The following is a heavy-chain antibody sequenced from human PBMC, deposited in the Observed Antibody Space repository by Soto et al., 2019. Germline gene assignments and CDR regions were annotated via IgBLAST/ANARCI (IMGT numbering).Heavy chain of an antibody. CDR1: GFTFSSYA. Sequence: PGGSLRLSCAASGFTFSSYAMSWVRQAPGKGLEWVSAISGSGGSDAFYADSVKGRFAISRDNSKNTLYLQMNSLTAEDTAVYYCAKHFVNGEVDYWGQGTPVTVSS. J-gene: IGHJ4*02. D-gene: IGHD3-10*01. V-gene: IGHV3-23*01. CDR2: ISGSGGSDA. CDR3: AKHFVNGEVDY.